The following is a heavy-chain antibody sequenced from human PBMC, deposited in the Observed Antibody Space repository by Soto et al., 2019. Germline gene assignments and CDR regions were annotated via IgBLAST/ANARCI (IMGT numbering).Heavy chain of an antibody. CDR2: INHSGST. D-gene: IGHD4-17*01. CDR1: GGSFSGYY. CDR3: ARGHNYGQLFYFDY. V-gene: IGHV4-34*01. Sequence: PSETLSLTCAVYGGSFSGYYWSWIRQPPGKGLEWMGEINHSGSTNYNPSLKSRVTISVDTSKNQFSLKLSSVTAADTAVYYCARGHNYGQLFYFDYWGQGTLVTVSS. J-gene: IGHJ4*02.